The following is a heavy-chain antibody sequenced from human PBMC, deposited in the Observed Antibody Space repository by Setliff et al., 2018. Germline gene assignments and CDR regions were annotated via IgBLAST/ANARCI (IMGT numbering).Heavy chain of an antibody. D-gene: IGHD1-26*01. Sequence: PGESLKISCKGSGYSFSIYWIGWVRQMPGKGLEWMGIIYPGDSDTIYRPSFRGQVTISADKSISTAYLQWSSLKASDTAMYYCARRAGGAFDIWGQGTMVTVSS. CDR3: ARRAGGAFDI. J-gene: IGHJ3*02. V-gene: IGHV5-51*01. CDR2: IYPGDSDT. CDR1: GYSFSIYW.